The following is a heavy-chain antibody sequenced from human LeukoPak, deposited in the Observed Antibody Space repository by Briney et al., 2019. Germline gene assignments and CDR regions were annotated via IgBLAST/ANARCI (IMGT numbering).Heavy chain of an antibody. Sequence: PGGSLRLSCAAAGFTFSTYSMNWVRQAPGKGLEWVGRIKNKTDGGTTDYAAPVKGRFTISRDDSKNTQYLQMNSLKTEDTAVYYCTTVGYCTNGECYGFDYWGQGTLATVSS. V-gene: IGHV3-15*01. CDR1: GFTFSTYS. J-gene: IGHJ4*02. CDR2: IKNKTDGGTT. CDR3: TTVGYCTNGECYGFDY. D-gene: IGHD2-8*01.